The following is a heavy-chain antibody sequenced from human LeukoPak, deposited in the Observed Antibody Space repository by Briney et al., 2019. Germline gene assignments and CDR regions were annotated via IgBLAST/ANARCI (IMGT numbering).Heavy chain of an antibody. J-gene: IGHJ4*02. CDR1: GFTFSSYG. CDR2: ISYDGSNK. V-gene: IGHV3-30*03. CDR3: ASYYYGSGSYYNVGGPGDY. Sequence: GGSLRLSCAASGFTFSSYGMHWVRQAPGKGLEWVAVISYDGSNKYYADSVKGRFTISRDNSKNTLYLQMNSLRAEDTAVYYCASYYYGSGSYYNVGGPGDYWAREPWSPSPQ. D-gene: IGHD3-10*01.